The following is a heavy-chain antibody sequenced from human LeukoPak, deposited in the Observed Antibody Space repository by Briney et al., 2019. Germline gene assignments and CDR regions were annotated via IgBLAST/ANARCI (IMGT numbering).Heavy chain of an antibody. CDR2: IYYSGLT. CDR1: GGSISRSSYY. J-gene: IGHJ3*02. V-gene: IGHV4-39*07. Sequence: PSETLSLTCTVSGGSISRSSYYWGWIRQPPGKGLEWIGSIYYSGLTYDNPSLKNRVTISVDTSKNQFSLKLSSVTAADTAVYYCARDGDFIGAFDIWGQGTMVTVSS. CDR3: ARDGDFIGAFDI. D-gene: IGHD4-17*01.